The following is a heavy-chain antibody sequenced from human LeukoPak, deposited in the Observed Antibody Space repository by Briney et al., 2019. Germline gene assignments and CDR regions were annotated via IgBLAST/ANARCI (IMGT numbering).Heavy chain of an antibody. J-gene: IGHJ1*01. D-gene: IGHD2-15*01. CDR3: AKGPEIVVVVAGTEYFQH. V-gene: IGHV3-9*01. Sequence: GGSLRLSCAASGFTFDDYAMHWVRQAPGKGLEWVSGISWNSGSIGYADSVEGRFTISRDNAKNSLYLQMNSLRAEDTAVYYCAKGPEIVVVVAGTEYFQHWGQGTLVTVSS. CDR1: GFTFDDYA. CDR2: ISWNSGSI.